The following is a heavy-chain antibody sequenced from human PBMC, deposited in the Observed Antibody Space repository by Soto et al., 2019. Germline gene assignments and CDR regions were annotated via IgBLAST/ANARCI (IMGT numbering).Heavy chain of an antibody. CDR2: ISGSGGST. D-gene: IGHD2-2*01. CDR1: GFTFSSYA. V-gene: IGHV3-23*01. J-gene: IGHJ4*02. CDR3: AKIVGQRVVPAAIGRHFFDY. Sequence: GGSLRLSCAASGFTFSSYAMSWVRQAPGKGLEWVSAISGSGGSTYYADSVKGRFTISRDNSKNTLYLQMNSLRAEDTAVYYCAKIVGQRVVPAAIGRHFFDYWGQGTLVTVSS.